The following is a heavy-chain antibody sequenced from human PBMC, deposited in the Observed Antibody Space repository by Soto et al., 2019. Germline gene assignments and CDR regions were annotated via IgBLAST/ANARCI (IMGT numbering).Heavy chain of an antibody. V-gene: IGHV4-59*08. CDR3: ARHLAASYYDSSGYYSDDYYGMDV. Sequence: TSETLSLTCTVSGGSISSYYWSWIRQPPGKGLEWIGYIYYSGSTNYNPSLKSRVTISVDTSKNQFSLKLSSVTAADTAVYYCARHLAASYYDSSGYYSDDYYGMDVWGQGTTVTVSS. CDR1: GGSISSYY. CDR2: IYYSGST. D-gene: IGHD3-22*01. J-gene: IGHJ6*02.